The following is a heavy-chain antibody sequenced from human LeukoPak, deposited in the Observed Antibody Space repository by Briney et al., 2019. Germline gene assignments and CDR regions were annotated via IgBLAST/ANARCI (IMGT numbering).Heavy chain of an antibody. Sequence: GGSLRLSCAASGFTFNSHWMSWVRQAPGKGLEWVAVISYDGSNKYYADSVKGRFTISRDNSKNTLYLQMNSLRAEDTAVYYCAKEGYYDSSGYTFDYWGQGTLVTVSS. CDR2: ISYDGSNK. D-gene: IGHD3-22*01. CDR1: GFTFNSHW. V-gene: IGHV3-30*18. J-gene: IGHJ4*02. CDR3: AKEGYYDSSGYTFDY.